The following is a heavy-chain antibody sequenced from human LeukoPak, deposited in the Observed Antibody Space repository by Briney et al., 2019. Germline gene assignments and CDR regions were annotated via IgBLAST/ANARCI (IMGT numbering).Heavy chain of an antibody. J-gene: IGHJ4*02. CDR1: GYSFTSYW. D-gene: IGHD5-24*01. V-gene: IGHV5-51*01. CDR2: IYPGDSDT. Sequence: GESLKISCKGSGYSFTSYWIGWVRQMPGKGLEWMGIIYPGDSDTRYSPSFQGQVTISADKSISTAYLQWCSLKASDTAMYYCARPSSGRDGYNQLFDYWGQGTLVTVSS. CDR3: ARPSSGRDGYNQLFDY.